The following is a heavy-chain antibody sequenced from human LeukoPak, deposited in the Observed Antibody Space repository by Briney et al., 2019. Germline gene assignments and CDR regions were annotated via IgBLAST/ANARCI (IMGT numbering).Heavy chain of an antibody. CDR1: GGSINSSNW. CDR2: IYHSGSS. J-gene: IGHJ4*02. CDR3: ARPGIAATGAFDC. Sequence: SESLSLTRAVSGGSINSSNWWSWVRQPPGKGLEWIVKIYHSGSSNYIRSLRGRVTISVDKSSNQFSLKLTSVTAADTAVYFCARPGIAATGAFDCWGQGTLVTVSS. D-gene: IGHD6-13*01. V-gene: IGHV4-4*02.